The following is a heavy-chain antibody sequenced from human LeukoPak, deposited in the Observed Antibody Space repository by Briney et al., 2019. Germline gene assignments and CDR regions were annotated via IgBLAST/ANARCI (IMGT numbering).Heavy chain of an antibody. J-gene: IGHJ4*02. V-gene: IGHV3-30*02. D-gene: IGHD1-26*01. Sequence: PGGSLRLSCAASGFTVSSNYMSWVRQAPGKGLEWVAFIRYDGSNKYYADSVKGRFTISRDNSKNTLYLQMNSLRAEDTAVYYCAKPYGGSYYYFDYWGQGTLVTVSS. CDR3: AKPYGGSYYYFDY. CDR1: GFTVSSNY. CDR2: IRYDGSNK.